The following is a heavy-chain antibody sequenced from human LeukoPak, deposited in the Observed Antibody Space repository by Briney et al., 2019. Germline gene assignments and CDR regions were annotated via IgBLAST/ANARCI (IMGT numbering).Heavy chain of an antibody. V-gene: IGHV3-23*01. CDR3: ASGSPVPFDY. CDR2: ISGSGVI. J-gene: IGHJ4*02. Sequence: GGSLRLSCAASGFTFSTTAMTWVRQAPGKGLEWVSGISGSGVIDYAESVKGRFTISRDNAKNSLYLQMNSLRAEDTAVYYCASGSPVPFDYWGQGTLVTVSS. CDR1: GFTFSTTA.